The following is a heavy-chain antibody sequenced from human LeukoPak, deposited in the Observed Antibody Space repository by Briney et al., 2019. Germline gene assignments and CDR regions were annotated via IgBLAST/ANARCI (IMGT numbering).Heavy chain of an antibody. J-gene: IGHJ4*02. D-gene: IGHD4-17*01. CDR3: ARGTTVTTYRFDY. CDR1: GGSISSYY. Sequence: SETLSLTCTVSGGSISSYYWSWIRQPPGKGLEWIGYIYYSGSTYYNPSLKSRVTISVDTSKNQFSLKLSSVTAADTAVYYCARGTTVTTYRFDYWGQGTLVTVSS. CDR2: IYYSGST. V-gene: IGHV4-59*12.